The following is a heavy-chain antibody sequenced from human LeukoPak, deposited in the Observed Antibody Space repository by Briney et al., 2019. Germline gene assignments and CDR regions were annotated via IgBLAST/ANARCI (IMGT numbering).Heavy chain of an antibody. Sequence: GGSLRLSCAASGFTFSSYWMSWVRQAPGKGLEWVANIKQDGSEKYYVDSVKGRFTISRDNAKNSLYLQMNSLRAEDMAVYYCARDQWWQLIAVAITSYFDCWGQGTLVTVSS. CDR2: IKQDGSEK. D-gene: IGHD6-19*01. CDR1: GFTFSSYW. V-gene: IGHV3-7*01. J-gene: IGHJ4*02. CDR3: ARDQWWQLIAVAITSYFDC.